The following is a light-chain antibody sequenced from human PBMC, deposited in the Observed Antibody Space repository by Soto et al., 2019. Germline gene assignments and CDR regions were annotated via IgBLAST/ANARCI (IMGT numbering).Light chain of an antibody. Sequence: EIVLTQSPGTLSLSPGERAALSCRASQSVSSSYLAWYQQKPGKAPRLLIYGASSRATGIPDRFSGSGSGTDFTITISRLEPADFAVYYCQQYDRSSPMYIFGQGTKLEIK. V-gene: IGKV3-20*01. CDR1: QSVSSSY. CDR2: GAS. CDR3: QQYDRSSPMYI. J-gene: IGKJ2*01.